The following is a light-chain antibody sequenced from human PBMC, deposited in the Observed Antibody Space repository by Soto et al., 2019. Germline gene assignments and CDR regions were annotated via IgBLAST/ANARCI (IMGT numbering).Light chain of an antibody. Sequence: DIQMTQSLPTLTASLGDRVTITCQASQDIGKFLSWYQQKPGKVPKLLIFDASNLETGVPSRFSGSGSGTDFTFTISSLQPEDIETYYCQQYDNLPLTFGGGTKVDIK. CDR2: DAS. V-gene: IGKV1-33*01. CDR3: QQYDNLPLT. J-gene: IGKJ4*01. CDR1: QDIGKF.